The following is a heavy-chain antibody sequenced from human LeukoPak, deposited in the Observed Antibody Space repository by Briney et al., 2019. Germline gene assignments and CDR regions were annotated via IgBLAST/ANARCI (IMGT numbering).Heavy chain of an antibody. D-gene: IGHD2-15*01. CDR1: GGSISSTGYY. CDR2: IYYSGST. Sequence: PSETLSLTCTVSGGSISSTGYYWTWVRRPAGKGLEWIGYIYYSGSTNNNPSLKSRVTISVDTSKNQFSLKLSSVTAADTAVYSCARERWCSGGSCSTTFDQWGQGTLVTVSS. V-gene: IGHV4-61*10. J-gene: IGHJ4*02. CDR3: ARERWCSGGSCSTTFDQ.